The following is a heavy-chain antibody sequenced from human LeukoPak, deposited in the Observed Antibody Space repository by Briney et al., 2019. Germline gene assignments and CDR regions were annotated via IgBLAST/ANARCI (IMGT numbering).Heavy chain of an antibody. CDR3: ARVDYDVLTGYQNYFQC. J-gene: IGHJ4*02. D-gene: IGHD3-9*01. CDR1: GFTFSTYT. V-gene: IGHV3-21*01. CDR2: ISSTSAYI. Sequence: PGGSLRLSCAASGFTFSTYTMTWVRQAPGRGVEWVSSISSTSAYINYADSVKGRFTISRDNDKNSMYLQMNSLRAEDTAVYYCARVDYDVLTGYQNYFQCWGQGTLVTVSS.